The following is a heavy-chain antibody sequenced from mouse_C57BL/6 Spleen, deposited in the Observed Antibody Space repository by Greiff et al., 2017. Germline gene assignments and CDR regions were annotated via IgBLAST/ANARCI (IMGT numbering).Heavy chain of an antibody. V-gene: IGHV1-64*01. Sequence: QVQLQQSGAELVKPGASVKLSCKASGYTFTSYWMHWVKQRPGQGLEWIGMIHPNSGSTNYNEKFKSKATLTVDKSSSTAYMQLSSLTSEDSAVYYCARDGSSYNAYWGQGTLVTVSA. CDR1: GYTFTSYW. CDR2: IHPNSGST. CDR3: ARDGSSYNAY. D-gene: IGHD1-1*01. J-gene: IGHJ3*01.